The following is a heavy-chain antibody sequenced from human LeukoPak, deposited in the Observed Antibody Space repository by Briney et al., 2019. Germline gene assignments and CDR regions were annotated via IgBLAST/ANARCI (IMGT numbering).Heavy chain of an antibody. J-gene: IGHJ5*02. CDR2: IYHSGST. V-gene: IGHV4-4*02. CDR1: GGSISSSNW. Sequence: SGTLSLTCAVSGGSISSSNWWSWVRQPPGKGLEWIGEIYHSGSTNYNPSLKSRVTISVDTSKNQFSLKLSSVTAADTAVYYCARHEFRNYGSGDWFDPWGQGTLVTVSS. CDR3: ARHEFRNYGSGDWFDP. D-gene: IGHD3-10*01.